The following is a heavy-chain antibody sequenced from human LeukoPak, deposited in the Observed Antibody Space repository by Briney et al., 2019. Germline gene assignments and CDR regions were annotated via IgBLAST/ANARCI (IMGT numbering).Heavy chain of an antibody. V-gene: IGHV3-9*01. D-gene: IGHD5-12*01. CDR2: ITWNSGYI. Sequence: SLRLSCVASGFTFDDYAMHWVRQAPGKGLEWVSGITWNSGYIGYADSVKGRFTISRDNSKNTLYLQMNSLRAEDTAVYYCARGPSGYHNTGGQGTLVTVSS. J-gene: IGHJ4*02. CDR3: ARGPSGYHNT. CDR1: GFTFDDYA.